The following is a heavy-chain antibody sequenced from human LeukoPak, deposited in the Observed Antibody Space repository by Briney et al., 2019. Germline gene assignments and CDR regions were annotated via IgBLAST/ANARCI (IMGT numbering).Heavy chain of an antibody. CDR1: GFTFHNYA. J-gene: IGHJ4*02. V-gene: IGHV3-43*02. CDR3: ARDHVYGGADY. D-gene: IGHD5/OR15-5a*01. Sequence: GGSLRLSCAASGFTFHNYAIHWVRQAPGKGLEWVSLTSGDGITTYFADSVKGRFTISRDNSGSSLFLQMNSLRTEDTALYYCARDHVYGGADYWAQGTLVTVSS. CDR2: TSGDGITT.